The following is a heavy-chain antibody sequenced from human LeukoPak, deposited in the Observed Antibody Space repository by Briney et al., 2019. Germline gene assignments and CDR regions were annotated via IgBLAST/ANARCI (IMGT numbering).Heavy chain of an antibody. Sequence: QPGGPLRLSCEASGFAFNNYWMQWVRQAPGKGLVWVSRIRTDGLETSYADSGKGRFTVFRDNAKNTLYLQMNSLRAEDTAVYYCARVMSGYYVVLDVWGQGTMVTVSS. V-gene: IGHV3-74*01. J-gene: IGHJ3*01. CDR2: IRTDGLET. D-gene: IGHD3-3*01. CDR1: GFAFNNYW. CDR3: ARVMSGYYVVLDV.